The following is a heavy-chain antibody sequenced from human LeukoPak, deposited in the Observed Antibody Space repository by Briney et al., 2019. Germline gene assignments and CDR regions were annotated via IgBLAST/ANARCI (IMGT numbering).Heavy chain of an antibody. J-gene: IGHJ4*02. Sequence: GRSLRLSCAASGFTFSIHGMHWVRQAPGKGLEWVAVIWYDGSNKYYADSVKGRFTISRDNSKNTLYLQMNGLRAEDTAVYYCAREPYYYDSSGYYRFDYWGQGTLVTVSS. CDR3: AREPYYYDSSGYYRFDY. CDR1: GFTFSIHG. CDR2: IWYDGSNK. V-gene: IGHV3-33*01. D-gene: IGHD3-22*01.